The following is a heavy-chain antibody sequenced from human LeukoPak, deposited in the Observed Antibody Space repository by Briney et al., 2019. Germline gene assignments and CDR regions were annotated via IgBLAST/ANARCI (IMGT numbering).Heavy chain of an antibody. J-gene: IGHJ2*01. CDR1: GFTFSNYA. CDR2: ISSSTTIT. D-gene: IGHD3-3*01. V-gene: IGHV3-48*01. CDR3: ARDTIHWYFDL. Sequence: PGGSLRLSCAASGFTFSNYAMNWVRQAPGKGLEWVSYISSSTTITDYADSVKGRFTISRDNAKNSLFLQMNSLRAEDTAVYYCARDTIHWYFDLWGRGTLVTVSS.